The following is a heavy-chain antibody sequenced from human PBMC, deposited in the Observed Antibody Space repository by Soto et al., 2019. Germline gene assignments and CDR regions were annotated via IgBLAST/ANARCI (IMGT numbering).Heavy chain of an antibody. J-gene: IGHJ4*02. CDR2: IYPSGMP. CDR3: ARERGGYDQFDS. Sequence: PSETLSLTCTVSGGSISNAAYSWSWIRQPPGKGLEWIGYIYPSGMPFYNPSLRSRVTISIDRSNDQFSLNLQSVTAADTAVYYCARERGGYDQFDSWGQGTLVTASS. CDR1: GGSISNAAYS. D-gene: IGHD6-25*01. V-gene: IGHV4-30-2*01.